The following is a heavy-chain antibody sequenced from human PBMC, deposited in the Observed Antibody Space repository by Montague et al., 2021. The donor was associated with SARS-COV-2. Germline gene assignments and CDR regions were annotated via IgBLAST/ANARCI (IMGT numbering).Heavy chain of an antibody. D-gene: IGHD2-8*01. Sequence: SETLSLTCTVFGGSISGFYWSWIRQPPGKGLEWIGYIYYSGSTKYNPSLESRVAVSVDRSKNQVSLKLTSVTAADTAVYYCARLLRSCTNGVCRTYYYYALDVWGQGTTVTVSS. CDR1: GGSISGFY. V-gene: IGHV4-59*01. J-gene: IGHJ6*02. CDR2: IYYSGST. CDR3: ARLLRSCTNGVCRTYYYYALDV.